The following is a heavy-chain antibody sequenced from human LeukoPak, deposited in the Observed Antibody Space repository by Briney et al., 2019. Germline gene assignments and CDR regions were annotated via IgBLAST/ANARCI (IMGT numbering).Heavy chain of an antibody. V-gene: IGHV3-21*01. CDR1: GFTFSSYS. D-gene: IGHD3-3*01. CDR2: ISSSSSYI. Sequence: PGGSLRLSCAASGFTFSSYSMNWVRQAPGKGLEWVSYISSSSSYIYYADSVKGRFTISRDNAKNSLYLQMNSLRAEDTAVYYCARARTIFGVVIIRGYYYYMDVWGKGTTVTVSS. J-gene: IGHJ6*03. CDR3: ARARTIFGVVIIRGYYYYMDV.